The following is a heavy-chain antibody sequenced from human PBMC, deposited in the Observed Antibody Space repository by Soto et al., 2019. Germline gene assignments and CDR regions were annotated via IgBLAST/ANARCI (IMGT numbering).Heavy chain of an antibody. CDR2: LDYEEGER. V-gene: IGHV1-24*01. D-gene: IGHD4-17*01. J-gene: IGHJ4*02. CDR1: GNTLSGLH. Sequence: QVQLIQSGTEVKRPGASVKVSCKGSGNTLSGLHMHWVRQAPGKGLEWMGSLDYEEGERNFAHRFQGRVTVTEDTSTDTAYMDLRSLKSEDTAVYYWAPGVTTFDYWGQGTLVTVSS. CDR3: APGVTTFDY.